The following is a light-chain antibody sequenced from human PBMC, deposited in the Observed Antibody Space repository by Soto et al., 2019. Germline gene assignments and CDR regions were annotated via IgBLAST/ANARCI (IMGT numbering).Light chain of an antibody. CDR1: NSDVGYRNL. Sequence: QSALTQPASVSGSPGQSITISCTGANSDVGYRNLVSWYQQHPGKAPKLMIYEGSKRPSGVSDRFSGSKSGNTASLTISGLQAEDEADYYCCSYTTSNTVVFGGGTKLTVL. J-gene: IGLJ2*01. CDR3: CSYTTSNTVV. V-gene: IGLV2-14*02. CDR2: EGS.